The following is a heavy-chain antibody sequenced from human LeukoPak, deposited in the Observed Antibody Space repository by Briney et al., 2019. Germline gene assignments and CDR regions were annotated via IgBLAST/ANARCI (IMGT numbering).Heavy chain of an antibody. CDR3: ARGRQLHLGELFPFAEFFQP. CDR2: INPNSGGT. J-gene: IGHJ1*01. D-gene: IGHD3-16*01. Sequence: ASLKVSCKASGYTFTGYYMHWVRQAPGQGLEWMGWINPNSGGTNYAQKFQGRVTMTRDTSISTAYMELSRLRSDDTAVYYCARGRQLHLGELFPFAEFFQPWGQGTLVTVFS. V-gene: IGHV1-2*02. CDR1: GYTFTGYY.